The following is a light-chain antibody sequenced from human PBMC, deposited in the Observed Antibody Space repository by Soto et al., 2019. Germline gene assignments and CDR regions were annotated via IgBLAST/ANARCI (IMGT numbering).Light chain of an antibody. V-gene: IGLV1-44*01. CDR2: TNN. J-gene: IGLJ7*01. CDR3: AAWDDSLNGAV. Sequence: QSVLTQPPSASGTPGQRVTISCSGSSSNIGSNTVNWYQQLPGTAPKLLIYTNNQRPSGVPDRFSCSKSGTSASLDISGLQSEDEADYYCAAWDDSLNGAVFGGGTQLTVL. CDR1: SSNIGSNT.